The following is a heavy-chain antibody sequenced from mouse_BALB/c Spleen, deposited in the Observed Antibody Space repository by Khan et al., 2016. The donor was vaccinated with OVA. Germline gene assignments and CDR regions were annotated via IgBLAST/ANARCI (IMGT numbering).Heavy chain of an antibody. J-gene: IGHJ2*01. Sequence: QVQLKQSGPGLVAPSQSLSITCPVSGFSLTSYGVHLVRQPPGKGLEWLGVIWAGGSTNYNSALMSRLSISKDNSKSQVFLKMNSLQTDDTAMYYCARLEDIWGQGTTLTVSS. CDR1: GFSLTSYG. D-gene: IGHD1-3*01. CDR3: ARLEDI. V-gene: IGHV2-9*02. CDR2: IWAGGST.